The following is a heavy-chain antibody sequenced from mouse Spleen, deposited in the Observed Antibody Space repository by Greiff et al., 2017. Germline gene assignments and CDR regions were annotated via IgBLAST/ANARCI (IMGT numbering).Heavy chain of an antibody. V-gene: IGHV5-6-2*01. D-gene: IGHD2-14*01. CDR1: GFTFSSYY. J-gene: IGHJ4*01. CDR2: INSNGGST. CDR3: ARQGNYAMDY. Sequence: EVMLVESGGGLVKLGGSLKLSCAASGFTFSSYYMSWVRQTPEKRLELVAAINSNGGSTYYPDTVKGRVTISRDNAKNTLYLQMSSLKSEDTALYYCARQGNYAMDYWGQGTSVTVSS.